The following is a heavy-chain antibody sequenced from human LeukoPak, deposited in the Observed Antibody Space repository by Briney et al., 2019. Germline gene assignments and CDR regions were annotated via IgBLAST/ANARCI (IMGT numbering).Heavy chain of an antibody. J-gene: IGHJ5*02. V-gene: IGHV4-38-2*02. D-gene: IGHD3-10*01. CDR3: AREAVTPGGNWFDP. Sequence: SETLSLTCAVSGYSISSGYYWGWIRQPPGKGLEWIGSIYHSGSTFYNPSLKSRVTISADTSKNQFSLKLSSVTAADTAVYYCAREAVTPGGNWFDPWGQGTLVTVSS. CDR2: IYHSGST. CDR1: GYSISSGYY.